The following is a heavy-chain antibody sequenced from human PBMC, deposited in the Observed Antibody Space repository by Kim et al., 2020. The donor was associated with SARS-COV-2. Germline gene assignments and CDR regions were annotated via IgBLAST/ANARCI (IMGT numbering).Heavy chain of an antibody. V-gene: IGHV3-9*01. CDR3: AKEFIFRSNPRGGFDY. J-gene: IGHJ4*02. D-gene: IGHD3-3*02. Sequence: DSVKGRFTISRDHAKDSLYLQMNSLRAEDTALYYCAKEFIFRSNPRGGFDYWGQGTLVTVSS.